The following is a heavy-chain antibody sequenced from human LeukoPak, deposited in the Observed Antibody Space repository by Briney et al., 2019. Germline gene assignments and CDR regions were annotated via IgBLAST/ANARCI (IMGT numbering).Heavy chain of an antibody. CDR1: GYSISSGYY. CDR3: AGSTYYYDSSGSPDAFDI. J-gene: IGHJ3*02. CDR2: IYHSGST. V-gene: IGHV4-38-2*02. Sequence: SETLSLTCTVSGYSISSGYYWGWIRQPPGKGLEWIGSIYHSGSTYYNPSLKSRVTISVDTSKNQFSLKLSSVTAADTAVYYCAGSTYYYDSSGSPDAFDIWGQGTMVTVSS. D-gene: IGHD3-22*01.